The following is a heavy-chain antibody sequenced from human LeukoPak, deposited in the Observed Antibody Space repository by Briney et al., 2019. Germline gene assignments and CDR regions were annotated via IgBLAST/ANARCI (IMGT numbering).Heavy chain of an antibody. J-gene: IGHJ4*02. Sequence: GGALRLSCAGSGFTFRNNWMHWVRQAPGKGLVWVARSNSDGSSTRYADSVKGRFTISRDNAKNTLYVQMNSLRAEDTAVYYCARGSYGSGSARIDYWGQGTLVTVSA. CDR2: SNSDGSST. CDR1: GFTFRNNW. CDR3: ARGSYGSGSARIDY. D-gene: IGHD3-10*01. V-gene: IGHV3-74*01.